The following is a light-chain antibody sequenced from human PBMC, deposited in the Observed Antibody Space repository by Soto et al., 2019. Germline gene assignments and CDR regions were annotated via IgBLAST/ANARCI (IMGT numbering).Light chain of an antibody. V-gene: IGLV2-18*02. CDR2: EVS. J-gene: IGLJ1*01. Sequence: QSALTQPPSVSGSPGQSVTISCTGTSSDVGSYNRVSWYQQPPGTAPKLMIYEVSNRPSGVPGRFSGSKSGNTASLTISGLQAEDEADYYCSSYTSSNTYVFGTGTKVTVL. CDR1: SSDVGSYNR. CDR3: SSYTSSNTYV.